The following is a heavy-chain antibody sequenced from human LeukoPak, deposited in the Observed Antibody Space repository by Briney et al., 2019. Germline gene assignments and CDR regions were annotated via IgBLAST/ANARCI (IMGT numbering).Heavy chain of an antibody. CDR3: ARFGTSSSRFFDQ. D-gene: IGHD6-6*01. J-gene: IGHJ4*02. Sequence: SETLSLTCTVSGGSISSYYWSWIRQPPGKGLEWIGYIYYSGSTNHNPSLKSRVTISVDTSKNQFSLKLSSVTAADTAVYYCARFGTSSSRFFDQWGQGTLVTVSS. CDR2: IYYSGST. V-gene: IGHV4-59*01. CDR1: GGSISSYY.